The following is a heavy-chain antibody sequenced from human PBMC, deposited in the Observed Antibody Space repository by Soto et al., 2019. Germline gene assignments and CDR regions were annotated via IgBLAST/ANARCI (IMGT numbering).Heavy chain of an antibody. CDR3: ARDGFEGTGTIAAHY. D-gene: IGHD6-6*01. CDR1: GGTFSSYA. CDR2: IIPIFGTA. J-gene: IGHJ4*02. Sequence: QVQLVQSGAEVTKPGSSVKVSCTASGGTFSSYAISWVRQAPGQGLEWMGGIIPIFGTANSAQKFQGRVTITADKSTSTAYMELSSLRSEDTAVYYCARDGFEGTGTIAAHYWGQGTLVTVSS. V-gene: IGHV1-69*06.